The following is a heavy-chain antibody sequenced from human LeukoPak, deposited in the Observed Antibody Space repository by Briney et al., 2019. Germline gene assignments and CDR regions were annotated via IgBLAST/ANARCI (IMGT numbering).Heavy chain of an antibody. CDR1: GGSISSYY. V-gene: IGHV4-59*01. J-gene: IGHJ5*02. CDR3: ARGPTGVYNWFDP. Sequence: SETLSLTCTVSGGSISSYYWSWIRQPPGKGLEWIGYIYYSGSTNYNPSLKSRVTISVDTSKNQFSLKLSSVTAADTAVYYCARGPTGVYNWFDPWGQGTLVTVSS. D-gene: IGHD3-10*01. CDR2: IYYSGST.